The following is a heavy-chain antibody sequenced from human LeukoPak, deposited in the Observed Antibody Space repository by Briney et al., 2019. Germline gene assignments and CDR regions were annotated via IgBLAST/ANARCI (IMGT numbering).Heavy chain of an antibody. Sequence: EGSLRLSCAASGFTFSSYSMNWVRQAPGKGLEWVSSISSSSSYIYYADSVKGRFTISRDNAKNSLYLQMNSLRAEDTAVYYCARDTGRDGYNRNWGQGTLVTVSS. D-gene: IGHD5-24*01. CDR1: GFTFSSYS. V-gene: IGHV3-21*01. CDR2: ISSSSSYI. J-gene: IGHJ4*02. CDR3: ARDTGRDGYNRN.